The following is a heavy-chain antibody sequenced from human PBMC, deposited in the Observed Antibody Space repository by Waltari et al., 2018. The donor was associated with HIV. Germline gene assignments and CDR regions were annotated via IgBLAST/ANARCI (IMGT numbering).Heavy chain of an antibody. D-gene: IGHD3-3*01. J-gene: IGHJ4*02. V-gene: IGHV4-39*01. CDR2: IYYSGST. CDR1: GGSISSSSYY. CDR3: ARLWSGAWSGYWGGFDGHYFDY. Sequence: QLQLQESGPGLVKPSETLSLTCTVSGGSISSSSYYWGWLRQPPGKGLEGIGSIYYSGSTYYNPSLKSRVTISVDTSKNQFSLKLSSVTAADTAVYYCARLWSGAWSGYWGGFDGHYFDYWGQGTLVTVSS.